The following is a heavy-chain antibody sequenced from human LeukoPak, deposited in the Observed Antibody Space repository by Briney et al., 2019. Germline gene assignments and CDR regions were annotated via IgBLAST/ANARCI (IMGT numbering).Heavy chain of an antibody. CDR1: GFTFRSYW. CDR2: LNFDGSDT. J-gene: IGHJ4*02. D-gene: IGHD3-3*01. V-gene: IGHV3-74*01. Sequence: PGGSLRLSCATSGFTFRSYWMHWVRQAPGKGLVWVSRLNFDGSDTSYADSVKGRFTISRDNAKNTLYLQMNSLRAEDTAVYYCARDGHLEWLLYLGHWGQGTLVTVSS. CDR3: ARDGHLEWLLYLGH.